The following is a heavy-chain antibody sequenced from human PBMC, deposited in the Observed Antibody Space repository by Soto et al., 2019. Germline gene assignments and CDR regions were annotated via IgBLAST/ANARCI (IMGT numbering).Heavy chain of an antibody. CDR3: ARDPYYYDSSGYYPYYYYYGMDV. D-gene: IGHD3-22*01. CDR2: IWYDGSNK. V-gene: IGHV3-33*01. Sequence: GGSLRFSCAASGFTFSSYGMHWVRQAPGKGLEWVAVIWYDGSNKYYADSVKGRFTISRDNSKNTLYLQMNSLRAEDTAVYYCARDPYYYDSSGYYPYYYYYGMDVWGQGTTVTVSS. CDR1: GFTFSSYG. J-gene: IGHJ6*02.